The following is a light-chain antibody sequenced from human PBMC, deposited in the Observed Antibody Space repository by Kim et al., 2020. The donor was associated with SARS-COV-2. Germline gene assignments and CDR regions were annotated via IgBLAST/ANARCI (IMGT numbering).Light chain of an antibody. Sequence: QSVPTQPPSASGTPGLRVTISCSGSSSNIGSNIVNWYQQFPGTAPKLLIYSNNQRPSGVPDRFSASKSGTSASLAISGLQSEDEADYYCAAWDDSLNGVIFGGGTQLTVL. CDR2: SNN. CDR3: AAWDDSLNGVI. CDR1: SSNIGSNI. J-gene: IGLJ2*01. V-gene: IGLV1-44*01.